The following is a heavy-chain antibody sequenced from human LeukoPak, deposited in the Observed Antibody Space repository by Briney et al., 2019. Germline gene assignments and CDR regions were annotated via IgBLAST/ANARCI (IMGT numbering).Heavy chain of an antibody. CDR3: AREGYYDSSGRAPLDY. Sequence: ASVKVSCKASGYTFTGYYMHWVREAPGQGLEWMGWINPNSGGTNYAQKFQGRVTVTRDTSISTAYMELSRLRSDDTAVYYCAREGYYDSSGRAPLDYWGQGTLVTVSS. CDR1: GYTFTGYY. J-gene: IGHJ4*02. CDR2: INPNSGGT. V-gene: IGHV1-2*02. D-gene: IGHD3-22*01.